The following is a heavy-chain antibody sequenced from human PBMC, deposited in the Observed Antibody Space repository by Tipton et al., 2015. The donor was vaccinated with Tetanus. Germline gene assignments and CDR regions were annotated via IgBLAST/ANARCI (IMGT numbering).Heavy chain of an antibody. V-gene: IGHV4-59*12. Sequence: TLSLTCTVSGGSISGYFWTWIRQPPGKGLECIGYVFYTGITNYNPPFESRVTMSIDTSKNQVSLKLTSVTAADTAFYYCARERGYYVNAMDVWGQGTTVTVSS. CDR3: ARERGYYVNAMDV. J-gene: IGHJ6*02. CDR1: GGSISGYF. CDR2: VFYTGIT. D-gene: IGHD3-16*01.